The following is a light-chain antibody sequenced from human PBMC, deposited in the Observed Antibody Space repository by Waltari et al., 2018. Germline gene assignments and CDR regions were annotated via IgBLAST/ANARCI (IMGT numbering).Light chain of an antibody. V-gene: IGKV1-5*03. CDR1: QICSSL. Sequence: CRARQICSSLLAWEQQKPGKSPKFLVYNASTVESGVPSRFSGRGADTEFTLTIGSLQPDDFATYYCIQYNSYSLLTFGGGTKVE. CDR2: NAS. CDR3: IQYNSYSLLT. J-gene: IGKJ4*01.